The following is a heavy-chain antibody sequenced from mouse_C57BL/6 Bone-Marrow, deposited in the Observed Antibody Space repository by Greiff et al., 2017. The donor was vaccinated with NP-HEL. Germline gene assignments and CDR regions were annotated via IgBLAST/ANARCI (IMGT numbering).Heavy chain of an antibody. J-gene: IGHJ3*01. CDR3: ARRFLCAY. V-gene: IGHV1-19*01. D-gene: IGHD6-5*01. Sequence: VQLKESGPVLVKPGASVKMSCKASGYTFTDYYMNWVKQSHGKSLEWIGVINPYNGGTSYNQKFKGKATLTVDKSSSTAYMELNSLTSEDSAVYYCARRFLCAYWGQGTLVTVSA. CDR1: GYTFTDYY. CDR2: INPYNGGT.